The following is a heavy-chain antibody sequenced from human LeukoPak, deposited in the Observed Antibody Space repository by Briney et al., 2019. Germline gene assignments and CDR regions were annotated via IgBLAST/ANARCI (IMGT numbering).Heavy chain of an antibody. CDR3: ARDSGDYVWGSYPAYDY. CDR2: IYYSGST. V-gene: IGHV4-39*07. CDR1: GGSISSSSYY. D-gene: IGHD3-16*02. J-gene: IGHJ4*02. Sequence: PSETLSLTCTVSGGSISSSSYYWGWIRQPPGKGLEWIGSIYYSGSTYYNPSLKSRVTISVDTSKNQFSLKLSSVTAADTAVYYCARDSGDYVWGSYPAYDYWGQGTLVTVSS.